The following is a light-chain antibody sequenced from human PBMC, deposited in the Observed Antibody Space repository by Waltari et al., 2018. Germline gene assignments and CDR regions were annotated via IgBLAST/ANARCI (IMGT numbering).Light chain of an antibody. CDR1: SSDVGGYNY. CDR3: SSYTSSSTYV. J-gene: IGLJ1*01. Sequence: QSALTQPASVSGSPGQSITISCTGTSSDVGGYNYVSWYQQHPGHAPKRMIYEVSNRRLGVSTRCSGAKSGNTASLTISGLHAEDVADYYCSSYTSSSTYVFGTGTKVTVL. CDR2: EVS. V-gene: IGLV2-14*01.